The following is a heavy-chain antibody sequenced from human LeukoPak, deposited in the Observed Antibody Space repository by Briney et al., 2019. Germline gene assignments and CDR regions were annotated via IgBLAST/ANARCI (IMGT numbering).Heavy chain of an antibody. CDR2: INSDGRST. J-gene: IGHJ4*02. Sequence: GGSLRVSCAASGFTFSNYAMSWVRQAPGKGLEWVSGINSDGRSTNYADSVKGRFTISRDNAKNTLYLQMNSLRAEDTAVYYCARSGSYGPLDYWGQGTLVTVSS. CDR1: GFTFSNYA. D-gene: IGHD3-10*01. V-gene: IGHV3-74*01. CDR3: ARSGSYGPLDY.